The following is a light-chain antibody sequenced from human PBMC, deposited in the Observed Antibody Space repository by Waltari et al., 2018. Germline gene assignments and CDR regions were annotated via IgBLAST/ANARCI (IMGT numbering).Light chain of an antibody. CDR2: RSD. V-gene: IGLV1-44*01. J-gene: IGLJ3*02. CDR1: ASNIGNNL. Sequence: QSVLTQPPSVSGTPGQRVTISCSGSASNIGNNLVNWYQQFPGKAPKLLIARSDQRPSGAPDRFSGSKSGTSASLAISGLQSEDEADYYCAAWDDSLNGRWVFGGGTKVTVL. CDR3: AAWDDSLNGRWV.